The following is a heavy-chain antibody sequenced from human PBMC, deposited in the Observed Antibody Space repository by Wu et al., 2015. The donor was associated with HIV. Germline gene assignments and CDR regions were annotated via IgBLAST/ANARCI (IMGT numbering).Heavy chain of an antibody. J-gene: IGHJ5*02. Sequence: QVQLVQSGAEVKKPGASVKVSCKASGYTFVSYDVNWVRQATGQGLEWMGWMNPNSGNTGYAQKFQGRVTMTRNTSISTAYMELSSLRSEDTAVYYCARGQGGYFDRTGYYYAGINWFDPWGQGTLVTVSS. CDR2: MNPNSGNT. V-gene: IGHV1-8*01. D-gene: IGHD3-22*01. CDR1: GYTFVSYD. CDR3: ARGQGGYFDRTGYYYAGINWFDP.